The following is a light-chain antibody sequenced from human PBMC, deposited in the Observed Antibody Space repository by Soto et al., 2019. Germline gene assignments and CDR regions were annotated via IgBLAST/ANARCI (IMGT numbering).Light chain of an antibody. Sequence: SYELTQPPSVSVAPGMTARITCGGNNIGTKSVHWYQPRPGQAPVVVIYYDSDRPSGIPERFSGSNSGNTATLTISRVEAGDEADYYCQVWDSSSDHVVFGGGTKLTVL. V-gene: IGLV3-21*04. CDR2: YDS. J-gene: IGLJ2*01. CDR1: NIGTKS. CDR3: QVWDSSSDHVV.